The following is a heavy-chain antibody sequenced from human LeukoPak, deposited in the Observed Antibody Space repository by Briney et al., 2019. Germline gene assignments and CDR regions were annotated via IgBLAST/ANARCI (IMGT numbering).Heavy chain of an antibody. Sequence: SVKVSCKASGGTFSSYAISWVRQAPGQGLEWMGGIIPIFGTANYAQKFQGRVTITADESTSTAYMELSSLRSEDTAVYYCARASGVPAATPDTSPFDYWGQGTLVTVSS. CDR3: ARASGVPAATPDTSPFDY. CDR1: GGTFSSYA. D-gene: IGHD2-2*01. CDR2: IIPIFGTA. V-gene: IGHV1-69*13. J-gene: IGHJ4*02.